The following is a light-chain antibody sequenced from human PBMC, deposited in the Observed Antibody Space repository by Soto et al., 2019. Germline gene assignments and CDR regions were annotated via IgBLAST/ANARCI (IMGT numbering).Light chain of an antibody. CDR2: GAS. CDR1: QSVTSR. V-gene: IGKV1-5*01. CDR3: QQYNSYALT. Sequence: DIQMTQSPSTLSASVGDRVTITCRASQSVTSRLAWYQQKPGKAPKPLISGASNVERGVPSRFSGSGSGTEFTLTISSLQPDDFATYYCQQYNSYALTFGGGTTVEIK. J-gene: IGKJ4*01.